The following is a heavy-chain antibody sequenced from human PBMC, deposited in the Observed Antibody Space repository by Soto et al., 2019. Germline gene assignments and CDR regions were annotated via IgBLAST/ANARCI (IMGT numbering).Heavy chain of an antibody. CDR3: ARYKKEVRGVIISFYYGMDV. CDR1: GGSISSYY. V-gene: IGHV4-59*01. J-gene: IGHJ6*02. CDR2: IYYSGST. Sequence: SETLSLTCTVSGGSISSYYWSWIRQPPGKGLEWIGYIYYSGSTNYNPSLKSRVTISVDTSKNQFSLKLSSVTAADTAMYYCARYKKEVRGVIISFYYGMDVWGQGTTVTVSS. D-gene: IGHD3-10*01.